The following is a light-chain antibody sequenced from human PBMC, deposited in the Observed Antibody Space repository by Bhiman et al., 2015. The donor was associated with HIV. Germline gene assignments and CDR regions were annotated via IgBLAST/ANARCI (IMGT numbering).Light chain of an antibody. Sequence: SSELTQDPHVSVALGQTVTITCQGDRLIRSYAIWYQQRPGQVPILVIYANNRRPPGIPGRFSGSSSGNTASLIITGAQAEDEADYYCSFRDTGEKHDVQFGGGTRVTVL. J-gene: IGLJ2*01. V-gene: IGLV3-19*01. CDR1: RLIRSY. CDR3: SFRDTGEKHDVQ. CDR2: ANN.